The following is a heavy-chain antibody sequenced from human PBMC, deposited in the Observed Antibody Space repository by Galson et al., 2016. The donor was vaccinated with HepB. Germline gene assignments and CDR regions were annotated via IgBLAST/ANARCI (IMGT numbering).Heavy chain of an antibody. Sequence: SLRLSCAPSGFSVSNNYMNWVRQAPGKGLEWVSVIYSGDYTYYADSVKGRFTISRDISKNTLYLQMNRLRAEDTAVYYCAGDLVVTRNYYYYHDMDAWGKGTTVTVSS. CDR3: AGDLVVTRNYYYYHDMDA. V-gene: IGHV3-53*01. CDR2: IYSGDYT. CDR1: GFSVSNNY. J-gene: IGHJ6*03. D-gene: IGHD3-22*01.